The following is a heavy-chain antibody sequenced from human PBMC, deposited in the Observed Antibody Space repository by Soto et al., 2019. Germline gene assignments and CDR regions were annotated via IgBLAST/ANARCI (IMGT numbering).Heavy chain of an antibody. CDR1: GYNFPSFN. Sequence: QERLVQSGAELRRPGASVKISCRASGYNFPSFNVNWVRQASGQGPEWLGWMNPTNGNAAFARDFQGRVTTTRELSTDTAYLELGGLSSRDTVIYYCARAVGIAVTGLDLWGPGTDVTVS. V-gene: IGHV1-8*01. J-gene: IGHJ5*02. D-gene: IGHD6-19*01. CDR3: ARAVGIAVTGLDL. CDR2: MNPTNGNA.